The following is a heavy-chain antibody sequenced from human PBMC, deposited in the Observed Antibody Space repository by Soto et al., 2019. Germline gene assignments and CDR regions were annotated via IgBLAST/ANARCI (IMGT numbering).Heavy chain of an antibody. CDR3: ARLVGATTSGFDY. V-gene: IGHV5-51*01. Sequence: PGESLKISCTASGYSFITYWIGWVRRMPGKGLEWLGVIYPGDSDSRYSPSFQGLVTISADKSVSTAYLQWSSLRASDTAMYYCARLVGATTSGFDYWGQGTLVTVSS. D-gene: IGHD1-26*01. J-gene: IGHJ4*02. CDR1: GYSFITYW. CDR2: IYPGDSDS.